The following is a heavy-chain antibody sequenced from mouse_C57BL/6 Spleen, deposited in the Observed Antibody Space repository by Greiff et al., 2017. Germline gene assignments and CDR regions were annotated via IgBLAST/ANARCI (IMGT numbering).Heavy chain of an antibody. CDR1: GYTFTDYY. J-gene: IGHJ4*01. D-gene: IGHD2-4*01. V-gene: IGHV1-26*01. Sequence: EVQLQQSGPELVKPGASVKISCKASGYTFTDYYMNWVKQSHGKSLEWIGDINPNNGGTSYNQKFKGKATLTVDKSSSTAYMELRSLTSEDSAVYYCARYDYDGAPYAMDYWGQGTSVTVSS. CDR3: ARYDYDGAPYAMDY. CDR2: INPNNGGT.